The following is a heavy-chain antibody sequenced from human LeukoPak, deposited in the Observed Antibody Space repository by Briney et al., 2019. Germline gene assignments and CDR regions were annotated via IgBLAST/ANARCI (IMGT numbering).Heavy chain of an antibody. V-gene: IGHV5-51*01. D-gene: IGHD5-18*01. CDR3: ARHFHSAWFGF. CDR1: GFDFTAYG. Sequence: GESLKISCKCSGFDFTAYGIAWVRQMPGKGLEWMGNTYPGGSNGRYSPSFQGQVTMSADKSITTVYLQWSSLKASDTAMYYCARHFHSAWFGFWGQGSLVTASS. J-gene: IGHJ4*02. CDR2: TYPGGSNG.